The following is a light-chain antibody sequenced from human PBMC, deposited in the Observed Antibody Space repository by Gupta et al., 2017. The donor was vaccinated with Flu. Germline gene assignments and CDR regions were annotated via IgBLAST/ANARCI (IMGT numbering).Light chain of an antibody. Sequence: SYELTQPPSVSVSPGQTAIITCSGDNLGQKYTSWYQHKPGQSPVVIVYQDNKRASGIPGRFSGSNSGSTATLTISETQAMDEADYYCQAWDTGTYVFGAGTKVTVL. CDR2: QDN. V-gene: IGLV3-1*01. CDR3: QAWDTGTYV. J-gene: IGLJ1*01. CDR1: NLGQKY.